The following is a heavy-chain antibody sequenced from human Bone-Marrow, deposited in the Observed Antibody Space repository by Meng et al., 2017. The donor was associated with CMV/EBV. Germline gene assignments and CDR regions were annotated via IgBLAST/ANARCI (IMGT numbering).Heavy chain of an antibody. J-gene: IGHJ4*02. CDR3: ARGGRYYYDSSGPLYFDY. CDR2: IKQDGSEK. D-gene: IGHD3-22*01. CDR1: GFTFSSYW. Sequence: GGSLRLSCAASGFTFSSYWMSWVRQAPGKGLEWVANIKQDGSEKYYVDSVKGRFTISRDNAKNSLYLQMNSLRAEDTAVYYCARGGRYYYDSSGPLYFDYWGQGTLVTVSS. V-gene: IGHV3-7*01.